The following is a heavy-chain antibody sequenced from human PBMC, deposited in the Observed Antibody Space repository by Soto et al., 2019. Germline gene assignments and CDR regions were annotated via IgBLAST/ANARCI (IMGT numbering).Heavy chain of an antibody. CDR1: GYTFTAFY. D-gene: IGHD2-15*01. CDR3: TTLRLHP. Sequence: ASLKVSCKASGYTFTAFYMNCVRQAPVQGIEWMGSINPNTGVTRHAQKFQDRVTMTRDTSINTAYMELTRLTSDDTAVYYCTTLRLHPWGQGTLVTVSS. V-gene: IGHV1-2*02. CDR2: INPNTGVT. J-gene: IGHJ5*02.